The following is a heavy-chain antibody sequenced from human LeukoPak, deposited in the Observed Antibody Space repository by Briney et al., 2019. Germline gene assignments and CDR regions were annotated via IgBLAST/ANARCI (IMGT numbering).Heavy chain of an antibody. CDR3: ASLGYCSGGSCYARRDY. J-gene: IGHJ4*02. D-gene: IGHD2-15*01. Sequence: GGSLRLSCAASGFTFDDYGMSWVRQAPGKGLEWVSGINWNGGSTGYADSVKGRFAISRDNAKNSLYLQMNSLRAEDTALYYCASLGYCSGGSCYARRDYWGQGTLVTVSS. CDR1: GFTFDDYG. V-gene: IGHV3-20*04. CDR2: INWNGGST.